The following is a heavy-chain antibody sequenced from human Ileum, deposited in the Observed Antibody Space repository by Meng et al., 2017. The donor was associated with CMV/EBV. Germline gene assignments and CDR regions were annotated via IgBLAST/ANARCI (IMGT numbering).Heavy chain of an antibody. Sequence: SGFTFSNYVFHWVRQPPGNGLEWVGVISVDGSSTQYADSLKGRFTISRDNSKNTLYLQMNSLTPEDTAVYYCAKEGKSSGWAGTFDYWGLGTLVTVSS. CDR1: GFTFSNYV. CDR3: AKEGKSSGWAGTFDY. V-gene: IGHV3-30-3*02. J-gene: IGHJ4*02. D-gene: IGHD6-19*01. CDR2: ISVDGSST.